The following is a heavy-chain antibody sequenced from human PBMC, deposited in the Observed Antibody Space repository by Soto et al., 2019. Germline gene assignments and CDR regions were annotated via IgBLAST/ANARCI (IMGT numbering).Heavy chain of an antibody. V-gene: IGHV1-69*12. CDR2: IIPISKTT. CDR1: GGTFSSYG. Sequence: QVHLVQSGAEVKKPGSSVKVSCKASGGTFSSYGISWVRQAPGQGLEWMGGIIPISKTTVYAPKFQGRVTFIADDTTSTVYLELTSLGSVDTAVYYCARGVRGYRGYDPHYAMDFWGQGTTVTVS. CDR3: ARGVRGYRGYDPHYAMDF. J-gene: IGHJ6*02. D-gene: IGHD5-12*01.